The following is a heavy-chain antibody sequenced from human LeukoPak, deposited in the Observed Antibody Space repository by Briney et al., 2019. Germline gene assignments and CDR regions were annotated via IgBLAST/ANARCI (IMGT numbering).Heavy chain of an antibody. V-gene: IGHV1-2*02. D-gene: IGHD5-24*01. CDR1: GYTFTDYY. Sequence: ASVKVSCRASGYTFTDYYLHWVRQAPGQGLEWMGWINPNRGDTNFAQKFQGRVTMTRDTSINTVYMELSRLRSDDTAVYYCAREDLYTYPLDFWGQGTLVTVSS. CDR2: INPNRGDT. CDR3: AREDLYTYPLDF. J-gene: IGHJ1*01.